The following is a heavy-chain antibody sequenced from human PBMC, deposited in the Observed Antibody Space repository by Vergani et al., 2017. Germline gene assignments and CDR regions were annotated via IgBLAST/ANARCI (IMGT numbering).Heavy chain of an antibody. CDR2: IIPIFGTA. V-gene: IGHV1-69*01. D-gene: IGHD3-22*01. Sequence: QVQLVQSGAEVKKPGSSVKVSCKASGGTFSSYAISWVRQAPGQGLEWMGGIIPIFGTANYAQKFQGRITITADESTSTAYMELSSLRSEDTAVYYCAREPSPYTYYDDSSGYAFDIWGQGTMVTVSS. CDR1: GGTFSSYA. J-gene: IGHJ3*02. CDR3: AREPSPYTYYDDSSGYAFDI.